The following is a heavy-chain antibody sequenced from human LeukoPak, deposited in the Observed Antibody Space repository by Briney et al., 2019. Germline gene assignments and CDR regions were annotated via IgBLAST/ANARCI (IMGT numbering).Heavy chain of an antibody. CDR3: ARDREARRAYYYDIRWFDP. D-gene: IGHD3-22*01. V-gene: IGHV1-2*02. CDR1: GYTFTGYY. Sequence: ASVKVSCKASGYTFTGYYMHWVRQAPGQGLEWMGWINPNSGGTDYAQKFQGRVTMTRDTSISTAYMELSRLRSDDTAVYYCARDREARRAYYYDIRWFDPWGQGTLVTVSS. CDR2: INPNSGGT. J-gene: IGHJ5*02.